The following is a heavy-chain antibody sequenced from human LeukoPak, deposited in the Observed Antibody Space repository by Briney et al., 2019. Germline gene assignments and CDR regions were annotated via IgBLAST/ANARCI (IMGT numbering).Heavy chain of an antibody. CDR1: GYTLTELS. CDR2: FDPEDGET. J-gene: IGHJ4*02. CDR3: ATESNYDGKGFDY. V-gene: IGHV1-24*01. D-gene: IGHD4/OR15-4a*01. Sequence: GASVKVSCKVSGYTLTELSMHWVRQARGKGREGMGGFDPEDGETIYAQKFQGRVTITEETSRETAYMELRSVRCGERGVYYCATESNYDGKGFDYWGQGTLVTVSS.